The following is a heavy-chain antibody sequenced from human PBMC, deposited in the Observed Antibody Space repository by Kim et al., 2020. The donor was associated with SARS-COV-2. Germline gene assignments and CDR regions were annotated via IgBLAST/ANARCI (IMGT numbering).Heavy chain of an antibody. J-gene: IGHJ6*02. CDR3: AREVRYCSSTSCYNDYYYGMDV. V-gene: IGHV4-31*03. CDR2: IYYSGST. CDR1: GGSISSGGYY. D-gene: IGHD2-2*02. Sequence: SETLSLTCTVSGGSISSGGYYWSWIRQHPGKGLEWIGYIYYSGSTYYNPSLKSRVTISVDTSKNQFSLKLSSVTAADTAVYYCAREVRYCSSTSCYNDYYYGMDVWGQGTTVTVSS.